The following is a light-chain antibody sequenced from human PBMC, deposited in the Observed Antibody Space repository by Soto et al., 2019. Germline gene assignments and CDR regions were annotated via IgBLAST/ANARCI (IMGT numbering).Light chain of an antibody. V-gene: IGKV3-15*01. CDR2: GAS. CDR1: QSVRTK. CDR3: QQYNSWPPIT. J-gene: IGKJ5*01. Sequence: EIVMTQSPATLSVSPGERATLFCRASQSVRTKLAWYQQRAGQAPRLLMYGASTRATGIPDRFSGSGSGTEFTLTISSLQSEDFAVYYCQQYNSWPPITFGQGTRLEIK.